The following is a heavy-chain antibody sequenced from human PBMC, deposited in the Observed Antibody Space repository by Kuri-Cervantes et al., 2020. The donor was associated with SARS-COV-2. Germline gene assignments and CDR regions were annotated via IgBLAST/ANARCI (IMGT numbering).Heavy chain of an antibody. CDR2: ISFDGDKT. CDR3: ARHYAFDRFHK. CDR1: GFRFGIHA. J-gene: IGHJ4*02. V-gene: IGHV3-30-3*01. D-gene: IGHD3-9*01. Sequence: GGSLRLSCKASGFRFGIHAMHWVRQAPGKGLEWLSFISFDGDKTYYADSVRGRFTISRDNSENTVSLQMNSLRPEDTAVYYCARHYAFDRFHKWGQGTQVTVSS.